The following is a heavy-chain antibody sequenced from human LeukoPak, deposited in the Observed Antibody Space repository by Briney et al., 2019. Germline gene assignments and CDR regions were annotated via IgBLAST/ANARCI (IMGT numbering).Heavy chain of an antibody. J-gene: IGHJ4*02. CDR2: ISSSGSIV. CDR3: ARDPIGSYWGVFDY. CDR1: GFTFSSYE. V-gene: IGHV3-48*03. Sequence: GGSLRLSCAASGFTFSSYEMNWVRQAPGKGLEWVSYISSSGSIVNYADSVKGRFTISRDNAKNSLYLQMNSLRAEDTAVYYCARDPIGSYWGVFDYWGQGTLVTVSS. D-gene: IGHD1-26*01.